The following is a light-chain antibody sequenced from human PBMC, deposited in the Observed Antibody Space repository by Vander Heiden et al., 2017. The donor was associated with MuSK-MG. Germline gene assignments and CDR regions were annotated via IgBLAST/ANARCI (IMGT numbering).Light chain of an antibody. V-gene: IGKV3-11*01. Sequence: EIVLTQSPATLSLSPGERATLSCRASQSVSSLLAWYQQKPGQTPRLLIYDISKRATGIPARFSGSGSGKDFTLTISSLEPEDFAVYYCQQRINWPLTFGGGTKVEIK. CDR1: QSVSSL. CDR3: QQRINWPLT. J-gene: IGKJ4*01. CDR2: DIS.